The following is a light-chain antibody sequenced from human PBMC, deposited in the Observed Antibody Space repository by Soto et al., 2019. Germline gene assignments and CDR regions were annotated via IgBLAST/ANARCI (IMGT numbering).Light chain of an antibody. CDR3: QKYDSAPFT. Sequence: DIQMTQSPSSLSASVGDRVTITCRARQGIGTYLAWYRQKPGRVPNLLIYGASTLQSGVPSRFSGSGSGTDFTLTISGLQPEDVATYYCQKYDSAPFTFGPGTKVDL. CDR2: GAS. J-gene: IGKJ3*01. V-gene: IGKV1-27*01. CDR1: QGIGTY.